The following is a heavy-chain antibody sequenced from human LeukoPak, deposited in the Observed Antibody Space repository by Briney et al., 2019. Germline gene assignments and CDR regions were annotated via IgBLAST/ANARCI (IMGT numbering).Heavy chain of an antibody. CDR1: GFTFSSYS. D-gene: IGHD6-6*01. J-gene: IGHJ4*02. Sequence: PGGSLRLSCAASGFTFSSYSMNWVRQAPGKGLEWVSSISSSSSYIYYADSVKGRFTISRDNAKNSLYLQMNSLRAEDTAVYYCARDLAPQGPYSSSSVIGRGTNDYWGQGTLVTVSS. CDR2: ISSSSSYI. V-gene: IGHV3-21*01. CDR3: ARDLAPQGPYSSSSVIGRGTNDY.